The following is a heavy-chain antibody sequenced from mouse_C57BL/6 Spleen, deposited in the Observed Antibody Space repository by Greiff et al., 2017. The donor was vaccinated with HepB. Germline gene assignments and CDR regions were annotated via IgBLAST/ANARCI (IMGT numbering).Heavy chain of an antibody. D-gene: IGHD1-1*01. CDR3: ARRTCGRSPYYYAMDY. J-gene: IGHJ4*01. CDR2: IDPSDSYT. CDR1: GYTFTSYW. Sequence: QVQLQQPGAELVKPGASVKLSCKASGYTFTSYWMQWVKQRPGQGLEWIGEIDPSDSYTNYNQKFKGKATLTVDTSSSTASMQLSSLTSEDSAVYYGARRTCGRSPYYYAMDYWGQGTSVTVSS. V-gene: IGHV1-50*01.